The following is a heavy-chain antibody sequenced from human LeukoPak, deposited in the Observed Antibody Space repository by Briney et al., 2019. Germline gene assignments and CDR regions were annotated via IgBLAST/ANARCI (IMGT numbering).Heavy chain of an antibody. CDR3: AKESPECTNGICYGRLDY. V-gene: IGHV3-23*01. D-gene: IGHD2-8*01. Sequence: GGSLRLSCAASGFTFSSYAMSWVRQPPGKGLEWVSAICGSGGSTYYADSVKGRFTISRDNSKNTLYLQMNSLRAEDTAVYYCAKESPECTNGICYGRLDYWGQGTLVTVSS. CDR2: ICGSGGST. CDR1: GFTFSSYA. J-gene: IGHJ4*02.